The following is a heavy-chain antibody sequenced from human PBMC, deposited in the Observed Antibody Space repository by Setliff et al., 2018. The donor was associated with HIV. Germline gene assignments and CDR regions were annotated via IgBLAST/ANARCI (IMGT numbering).Heavy chain of an antibody. CDR2: MSYDGNNK. D-gene: IGHD6-13*01. Sequence: PGGSLRLSCVASGITVSGIYMTWVRQAPGKGLEWVAVMSYDGNNKYYADSVKGRFTISRDNSKNTLFLQMNSLRPEDTAVYYCARSRAAGFDYWGQGTLVTVSS. CDR3: ARSRAAGFDY. CDR1: GITVSGIY. J-gene: IGHJ4*02. V-gene: IGHV3-30*01.